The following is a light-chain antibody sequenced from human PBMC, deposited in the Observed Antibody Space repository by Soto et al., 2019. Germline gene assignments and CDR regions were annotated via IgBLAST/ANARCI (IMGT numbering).Light chain of an antibody. V-gene: IGKV3-15*01. J-gene: IGKJ1*01. CDR3: QQYNNWPPWT. CDR2: GAS. CDR1: QSVSST. Sequence: EIVMTQSPATPSVSPGERATLSCRASQSVSSTLAWYQQKPGQAPRLLIYGASTRATGIPARFSGSGSGTEFTLTISSLQSEDFAVYYCQQYNNWPPWTCGQGTKGDIK.